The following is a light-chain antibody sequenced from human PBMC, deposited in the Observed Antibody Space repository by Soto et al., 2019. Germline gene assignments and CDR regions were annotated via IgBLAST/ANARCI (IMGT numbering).Light chain of an antibody. CDR3: SSYTGSSTLV. Sequence: QSALTQPASVSGSPGQSITISCTGTSSDFGDYDYVSWYLQHPGKVPKLMIYEVSNRPSGVSNRFSRSKSGNTASLTISGLQAEDEADYYCSSYTGSSTLVFGTGTKLTVL. CDR1: SSDFGDYDY. CDR2: EVS. V-gene: IGLV2-14*01. J-gene: IGLJ1*01.